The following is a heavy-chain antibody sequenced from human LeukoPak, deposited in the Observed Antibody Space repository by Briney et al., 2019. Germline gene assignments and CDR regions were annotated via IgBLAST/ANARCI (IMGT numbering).Heavy chain of an antibody. Sequence: GGSLRLSCAAFGFTFSSYSMNWVRQAPGKGLEWVSSISSSSSYIYYADSVKGRFTISRDNAKNSLYLQMNSLRAEDTAVYYCARVTDFWTVFDYWGQGTLVTVSS. D-gene: IGHD3/OR15-3a*01. V-gene: IGHV3-21*01. CDR1: GFTFSSYS. CDR3: ARVTDFWTVFDY. CDR2: ISSSSSYI. J-gene: IGHJ4*02.